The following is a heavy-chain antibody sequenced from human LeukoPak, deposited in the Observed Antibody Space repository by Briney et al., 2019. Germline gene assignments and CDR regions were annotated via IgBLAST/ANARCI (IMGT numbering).Heavy chain of an antibody. CDR2: IIPIFGTA. CDR1: GGTFSSYA. D-gene: IGHD4-23*01. CDR3: ARKDYGGNSARSFDY. V-gene: IGHV1-69*13. Sequence: SVKVSCKASGGTFSSYAISWVRQAPGQGLEWMGGIIPIFGTANYAQKFQGRVTITADESTSTTYMELSSLRSEDTAVYYCARKDYGGNSARSFDYWGQGTLVTVSS. J-gene: IGHJ4*02.